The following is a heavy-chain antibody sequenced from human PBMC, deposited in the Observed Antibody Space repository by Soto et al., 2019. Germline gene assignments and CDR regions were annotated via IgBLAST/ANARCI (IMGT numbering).Heavy chain of an antibody. V-gene: IGHV3-30-3*01. Sequence: GGSLRLSCAASGFTFSSCAMHWVRQAPGKGLEWVAVISYDGSNKYYADSVKGRFTISRDNSKNTLYLQMNSLRAEDTAVYYCARDRRGYSYGPPGYWGQGTLVTVSS. J-gene: IGHJ4*02. CDR1: GFTFSSCA. D-gene: IGHD5-18*01. CDR3: ARDRRGYSYGPPGY. CDR2: ISYDGSNK.